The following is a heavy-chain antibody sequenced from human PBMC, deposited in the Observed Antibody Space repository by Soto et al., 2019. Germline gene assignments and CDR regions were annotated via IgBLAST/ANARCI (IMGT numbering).Heavy chain of an antibody. V-gene: IGHV3-66*01. CDR3: ARGPTVVRPFDY. D-gene: IGHD4-17*01. J-gene: IGHJ4*02. CDR1: GFTVSSNY. CDR2: IYSGGST. Sequence: EVQLVESGGGLVQPGGSLRLSCAASGFTVSSNYMSWVRQAPGKGLEWDSVIYSGGSTYYADSVKGRFTISRDNSKNTLYLQMNSLRAEDTAVYYCARGPTVVRPFDYWGQGTLVTVSS.